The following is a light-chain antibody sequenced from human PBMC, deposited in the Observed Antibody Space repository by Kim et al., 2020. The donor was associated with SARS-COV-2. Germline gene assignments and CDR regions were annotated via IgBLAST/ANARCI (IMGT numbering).Light chain of an antibody. J-gene: IGKJ1*01. CDR3: QQYGSSRWT. V-gene: IGKV3-20*01. Sequence: SPGDRATLSCRASQSVSSGYLAWYQQKPGQAPRLLIYGASSRATGIPDRFSGSGSGTDFTLTISRLEPEDFAVYYCQQYGSSRWTFGQGTKVDIK. CDR2: GAS. CDR1: QSVSSGY.